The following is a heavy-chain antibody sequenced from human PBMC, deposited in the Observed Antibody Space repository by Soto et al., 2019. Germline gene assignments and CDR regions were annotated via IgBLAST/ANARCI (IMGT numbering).Heavy chain of an antibody. V-gene: IGHV1-69*02. CDR3: ARTVAGTRAEYFQH. D-gene: IGHD6-19*01. CDR1: GGTFSSYT. CDR2: IIPILGIA. Sequence: SVKVSCKASGGTFSSYTISWVRQAPGQGLEWMGRIIPILGIAKYAQKFQGRVTITADKSTSTAYMELSSLRSEDTAVYYCARTVAGTRAEYFQHWGQGTLVTVSS. J-gene: IGHJ1*01.